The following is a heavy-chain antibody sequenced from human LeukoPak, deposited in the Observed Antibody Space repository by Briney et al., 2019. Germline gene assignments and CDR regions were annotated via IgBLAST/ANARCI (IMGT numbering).Heavy chain of an antibody. CDR3: ARLSETAAYYYTSGYYFLGY. Sequence: ASVKGSCKASGYTFGSYDINWVRKATGQGLEWMGWMNPGSGNTGYAQRFQGRVTMTRDTSTNTAYMELSGLRSEDTAIHHCARLSETAAYYYTSGYYFLGYWGQGTLVSVDS. V-gene: IGHV1-8*02. CDR2: MNPGSGNT. D-gene: IGHD3-22*01. J-gene: IGHJ4*02. CDR1: GYTFGSYD.